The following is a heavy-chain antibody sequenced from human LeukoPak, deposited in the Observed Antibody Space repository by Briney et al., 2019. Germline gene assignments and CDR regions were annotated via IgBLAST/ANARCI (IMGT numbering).Heavy chain of an antibody. J-gene: IGHJ4*02. CDR3: AKDDVPSNWGTLGLFDY. CDR1: GFSFSTYA. D-gene: IGHD7-27*01. Sequence: GGSLRLSCAASGFSFSTYAMNWVRQAPGKGLEWVSAVSGSGGGTYYADSVKGRFTISRDNSKNTLYLQMNSLRAEDTAVYYCAKDDVPSNWGTLGLFDYWGQGALVTVSS. CDR2: VSGSGGGT. V-gene: IGHV3-23*01.